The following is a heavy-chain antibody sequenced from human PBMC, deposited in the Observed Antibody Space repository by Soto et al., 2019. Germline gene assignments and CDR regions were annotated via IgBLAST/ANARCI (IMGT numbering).Heavy chain of an antibody. J-gene: IGHJ3*02. D-gene: IGHD3-3*01. CDR1: GFTFSSYS. CDR3: ARDLRDFWSGYEAAFDI. CDR2: ISSSSSYI. V-gene: IGHV3-21*01. Sequence: NPGGSLRLSCAASGFTFSSYSMNWVRQAPGKGLEWVSSISSSSSYIYYADSVKGRFTISRDNAKNSLYLQMNSLRAEDTAVYYCARDLRDFWSGYEAAFDIWGQGTMVTVSS.